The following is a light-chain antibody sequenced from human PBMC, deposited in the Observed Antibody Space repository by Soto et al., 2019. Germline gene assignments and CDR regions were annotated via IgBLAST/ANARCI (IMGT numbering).Light chain of an antibody. CDR2: DTS. Sequence: EIVVTQSPATLSVSPCEIVTLSCRASQSVSSSLAWYQQRPGQAPRLLIYDTSTRAAGIAARFSGSGSGTDFTLTISSLQPEDFATYSCQQTYRTPLTFGGGTKVDIK. CDR3: QQTYRTPLT. V-gene: IGKV3-15*01. J-gene: IGKJ4*01. CDR1: QSVSSS.